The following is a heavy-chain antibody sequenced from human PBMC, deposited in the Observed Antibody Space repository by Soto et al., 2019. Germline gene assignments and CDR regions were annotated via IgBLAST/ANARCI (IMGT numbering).Heavy chain of an antibody. CDR1: GGSFSSYA. Sequence: QVQLVQSGAEVKKPGSSVKVSCKAPGGSFSSYAINWVRQAPGQGLEWMGGIIPMSATRTYAQKFQDRVTITADESSTTVYMELSSLQSEDTAVYYCARPIRYYDVWRDYPPFDYWGQGTLATVSS. V-gene: IGHV1-69*01. CDR3: ARPIRYYDVWRDYPPFDY. J-gene: IGHJ4*02. D-gene: IGHD3-3*01. CDR2: IIPMSATR.